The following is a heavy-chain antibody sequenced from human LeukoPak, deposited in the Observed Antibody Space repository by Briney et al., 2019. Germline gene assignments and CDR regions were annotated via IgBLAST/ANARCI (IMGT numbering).Heavy chain of an antibody. CDR3: ARVVAFGVVIGGWYYFDY. D-gene: IGHD3-3*01. J-gene: IGHJ4*02. CDR2: INHSGST. CDR1: RGSFSGYY. V-gene: IGHV4-34*01. Sequence: SETLSLTCAVYRGSFSGYYWSWIRQPPGKGLEWIGEINHSGSTNYNPSLKSRVTISVDTSKNQFSLKLSSVTAADTAVYYCARVVAFGVVIGGWYYFDYWGQGTLVTVSS.